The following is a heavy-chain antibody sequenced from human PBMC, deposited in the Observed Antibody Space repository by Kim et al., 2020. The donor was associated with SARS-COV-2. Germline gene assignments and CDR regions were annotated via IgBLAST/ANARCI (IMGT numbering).Heavy chain of an antibody. CDR3: ARVGGYYYDSSGYLY. V-gene: IGHV3-49*03. D-gene: IGHD3-22*01. CDR1: GFSFGDYA. Sequence: GGSLRLSCTASGFSFGDYAMSWFRQAPGKGPEWVGFIRTKDYGGTTEHAASVKGRFVVSRDDSKSIAYLQMNSLKIEDTAVYYCARVGGYYYDSSGYLYWGQGTLVTVSS. J-gene: IGHJ4*02. CDR2: IRTKDYGGTT.